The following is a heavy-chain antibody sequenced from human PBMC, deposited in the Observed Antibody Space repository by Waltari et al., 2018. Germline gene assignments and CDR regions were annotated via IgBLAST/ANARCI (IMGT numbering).Heavy chain of an antibody. CDR3: ARVALGYSSGWYRYFDL. CDR2: INHRGST. Sequence: QVQLQQWGAGLLKPSETLSLTCAVYGGSFSGYYWSWIRQPPGKWLEWIGEINHRGSTNYNLSLNSRVTISVDTAKNQLSLKLSSVTAADTAVYYCARVALGYSSGWYRYFDLWGRGTLVTVSS. V-gene: IGHV4-34*01. J-gene: IGHJ2*01. D-gene: IGHD6-19*01. CDR1: GGSFSGYY.